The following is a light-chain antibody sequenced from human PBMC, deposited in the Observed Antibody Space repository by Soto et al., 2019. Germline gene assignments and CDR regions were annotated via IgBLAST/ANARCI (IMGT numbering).Light chain of an antibody. CDR3: QQYDNLPR. J-gene: IGKJ4*01. CDR2: DAS. CDR1: QDISNY. V-gene: IGKV1-33*01. Sequence: DIQMTQSPSSLSASVGDRVTITCQASQDISNYLNWYQQKPGKATKLLIYDASNLETGVPSRFSGSGSGTDFTFTISSLQPEDIATYYCQQYDNLPRFGGGTKVDIK.